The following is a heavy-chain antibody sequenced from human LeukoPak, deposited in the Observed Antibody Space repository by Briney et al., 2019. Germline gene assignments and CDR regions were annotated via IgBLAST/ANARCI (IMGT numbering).Heavy chain of an antibody. Sequence: PGWSLRLSCVVSRFTFSSYGMHWVRPVPGKGQKWVSSISSRFSSYIYSADSVKGRFTITIANTKNSLYLQMSNRRAEDSAIYYCAREISRHLEWGQGTLVTVSS. J-gene: IGHJ4*02. D-gene: IGHD3-3*01. CDR1: RFTFSSYG. CDR3: AREISRHLE. CDR2: ISSRFSSYI. V-gene: IGHV3-21*01.